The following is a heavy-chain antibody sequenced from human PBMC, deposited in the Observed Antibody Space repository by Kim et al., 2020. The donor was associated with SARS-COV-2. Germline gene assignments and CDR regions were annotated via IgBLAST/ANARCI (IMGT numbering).Heavy chain of an antibody. D-gene: IGHD3-3*01. J-gene: IGHJ6*03. CDR3: AKDAKYDFWSEYYYYMDV. V-gene: IGHV3-23*01. Sequence: VKGRFTISRDKYKNTLYLQMNSLRAEDTAVYYCAKDAKYDFWSEYYYYMDVWGKGTTVTVSS.